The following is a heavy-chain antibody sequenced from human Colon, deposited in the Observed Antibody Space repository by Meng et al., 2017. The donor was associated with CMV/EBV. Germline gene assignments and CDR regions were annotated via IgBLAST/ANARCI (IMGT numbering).Heavy chain of an antibody. V-gene: IGHV5-51*01. Sequence: GESLKISCKVSGHTSTNYWIGWVRQLPGKGLEWLGIIYPRDSDTIYSPSFEGQVTISADNSINTAYLQWSSLKASDTAMYYCARHPGGNLLHRFDKWGQGALGTVSS. CDR1: GHTSTNYW. D-gene: IGHD2-15*01. J-gene: IGHJ4*02. CDR2: IYPRDSDT. CDR3: ARHPGGNLLHRFDK.